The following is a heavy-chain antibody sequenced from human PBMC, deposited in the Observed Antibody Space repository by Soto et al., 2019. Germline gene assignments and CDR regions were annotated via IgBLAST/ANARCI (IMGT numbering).Heavy chain of an antibody. CDR1: GFTFTGYH. Sequence: ASVKVSCKASGFTFTGYHMHWVRQSPGKGLEWMGWINPNSGGTNYAQKFQGWVTMTRDTSISTAYMELSRLRSDDTAVYYCARQITYDYIWGSYRRALHYFDYWGQGTLVTVSS. CDR3: ARQITYDYIWGSYRRALHYFDY. V-gene: IGHV1-2*04. D-gene: IGHD3-16*02. J-gene: IGHJ4*02. CDR2: INPNSGGT.